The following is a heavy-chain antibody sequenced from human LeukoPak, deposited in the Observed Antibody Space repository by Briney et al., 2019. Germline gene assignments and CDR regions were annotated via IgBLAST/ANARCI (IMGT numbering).Heavy chain of an antibody. CDR1: GFTFSTYS. CDR3: AKDRVGGVVPAAIAPDV. J-gene: IGHJ6*04. Sequence: PGGSLRLSCAASGFTFSTYSMHWVRQAPGKGLEWVAIISYDGSKKYYADSVKGRFTISRDNSKNTLYLRMNSLRAEDTAVYYCAKDRVGGVVPAAIAPDVWGKGTTVTISS. V-gene: IGHV3-30*04. D-gene: IGHD2-2*01. CDR2: ISYDGSKK.